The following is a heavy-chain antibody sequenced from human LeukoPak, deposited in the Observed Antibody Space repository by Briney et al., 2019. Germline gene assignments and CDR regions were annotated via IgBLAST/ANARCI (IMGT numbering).Heavy chain of an antibody. CDR2: ISSSSSYI. Sequence: PGGSLRLSCAASGFTFSSYSMNWVRQAPGKGLEWVSSISSSSSYIYYVDSVKGRFTISRDHAKNSLYLQMNSLRAEDTAVYYCARDYIGMTTVTTGEYYYYYYYMDVWGKGTTVTVSS. CDR3: ARDYIGMTTVTTGEYYYYYYYMDV. V-gene: IGHV3-21*01. CDR1: GFTFSSYS. J-gene: IGHJ6*03. D-gene: IGHD4-17*01.